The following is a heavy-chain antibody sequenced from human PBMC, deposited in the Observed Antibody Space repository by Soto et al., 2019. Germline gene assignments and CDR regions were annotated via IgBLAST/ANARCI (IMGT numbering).Heavy chain of an antibody. Sequence: PSETLSLTCTVSGGSISSSSYYWGWIRQPPGKGLEWIGSIYYSGSTYYNPSLKSRVTISVDRSNNQFSLKVTSVTAADTAVYYCARQDATMGYYAFWSGFPVAHWGQGTLVTVSS. CDR1: GGSISSSSYY. J-gene: IGHJ4*02. V-gene: IGHV4-39*01. CDR3: ARQDATMGYYAFWSGFPVAH. D-gene: IGHD3-3*01. CDR2: IYYSGST.